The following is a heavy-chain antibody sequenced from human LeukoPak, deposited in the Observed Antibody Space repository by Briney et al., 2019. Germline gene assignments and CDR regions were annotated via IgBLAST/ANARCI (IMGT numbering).Heavy chain of an antibody. CDR3: AKGGDGDYFDY. D-gene: IGHD2-21*01. J-gene: IGHJ4*02. CDR1: GFTFSSYG. V-gene: IGHV3-66*01. CDR2: IYSGGTT. Sequence: GGSLRLSCAASGFTFSSYGMHWVRQAPGKGLEWVSVIYSGGTTYYADSVKGRLTVSRDNSKNTLYLQMNSLRAEDTAVYYCAKGGDGDYFDYWGQGTLVTVSS.